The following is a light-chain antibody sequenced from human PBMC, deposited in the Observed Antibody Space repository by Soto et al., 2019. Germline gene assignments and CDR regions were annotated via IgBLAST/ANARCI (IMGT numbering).Light chain of an antibody. V-gene: IGKV3-15*01. Sequence: EIVMTHSPATLSVSPGERATLSCRASQSVSSNLAWYQQKPGQAPRLLIYGASTRATGIPARFSGSGSGTEFTLTISSLQSEDFAVYYCQQYNNWPPGERFGQGTKVDVK. CDR2: GAS. CDR1: QSVSSN. CDR3: QQYNNWPPGER. J-gene: IGKJ1*01.